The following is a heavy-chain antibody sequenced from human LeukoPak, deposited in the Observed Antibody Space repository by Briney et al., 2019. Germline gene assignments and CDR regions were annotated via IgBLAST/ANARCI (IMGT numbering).Heavy chain of an antibody. D-gene: IGHD3-22*01. Sequence: PSETLSLTCTVSGGSISSGSYYWSWIRQPAGKGLEWIGRIYTSGSTNYNPSLKSRVTISADTSKNQFSLKLNSVTAADTAVYYCARTSSGYPYYYYYMDVWGKGTTVTVSS. CDR3: ARTSSGYPYYYYYMDV. V-gene: IGHV4-61*02. J-gene: IGHJ6*03. CDR1: GGSISSGSYY. CDR2: IYTSGST.